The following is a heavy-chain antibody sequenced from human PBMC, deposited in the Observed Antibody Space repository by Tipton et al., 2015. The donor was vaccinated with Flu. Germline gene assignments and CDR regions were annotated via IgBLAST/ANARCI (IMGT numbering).Heavy chain of an antibody. CDR3: AKVIPELVAGLDY. D-gene: IGHD6-19*01. CDR2: ISGGGAIR. V-gene: IGHV3-23*01. J-gene: IGHJ4*02. Sequence: GSLRLSCAASGFTFSRYAMSWVRQAPGKGLEWVSAISGGGAIRYFADSVKGRFTISRDNSKNMLYLHMSSLGPEDTAIYYCAKVIPELVAGLDYWGQGTLVTVPS. CDR1: GFTFSRYA.